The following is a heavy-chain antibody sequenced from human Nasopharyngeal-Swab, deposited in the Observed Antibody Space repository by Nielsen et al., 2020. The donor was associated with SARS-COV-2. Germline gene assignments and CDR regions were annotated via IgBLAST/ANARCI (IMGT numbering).Heavy chain of an antibody. J-gene: IGHJ4*02. CDR2: IYSGGTT. Sequence: GESLKISCAASGFSVSSNYMTWVRQAPGKGLDWVSIIYSGGTTYYADSVKGRFTISRDTSKNTLYLQMNNLRVDDTAIYYCARLGSIVGGTPLDYWGQGTLVTVSS. V-gene: IGHV3-53*01. D-gene: IGHD1-26*01. CDR1: GFSVSSNY. CDR3: ARLGSIVGGTPLDY.